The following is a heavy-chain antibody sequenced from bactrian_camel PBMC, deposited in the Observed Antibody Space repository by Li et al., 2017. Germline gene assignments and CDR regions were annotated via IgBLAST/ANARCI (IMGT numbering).Heavy chain of an antibody. J-gene: IGHJ4*01. CDR2: VASNGGST. V-gene: IGHV3S1*01. CDR1: GFTFSGYW. CDR3: AKLGTRWSEFPY. D-gene: IGHD5*01. Sequence: VQLVESGGDLVQPGGSLTLSCTASGFTFSGYWMYWVRQTPAKDLEWVSGVASNGGSTEYADSIVGRFTISRDNAKNMVYLQLNSLKTEDTAMYYCAKLGTRWSEFPYWGQGTQVTVS.